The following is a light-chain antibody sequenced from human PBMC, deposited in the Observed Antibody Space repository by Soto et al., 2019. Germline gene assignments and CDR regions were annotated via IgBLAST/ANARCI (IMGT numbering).Light chain of an antibody. CDR1: SSNIGNNY. Sequence: QSVLTQPPSVSAAPGQKVTISCSGSSSNIGNNYVSWYQQFPGTAPKLLIYENNKRPSGIPDRFSGSKSGTSATLDITGLQTGDEADYYCGTWDNSLSAGVFGTGTKVTVL. V-gene: IGLV1-51*02. J-gene: IGLJ1*01. CDR2: ENN. CDR3: GTWDNSLSAGV.